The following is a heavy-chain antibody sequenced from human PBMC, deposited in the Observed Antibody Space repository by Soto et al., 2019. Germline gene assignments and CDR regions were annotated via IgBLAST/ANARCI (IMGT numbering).Heavy chain of an antibody. J-gene: IGHJ4*02. CDR1: GFRFSDHY. D-gene: IGHD3-10*01. CDR3: ASEPYYYASGF. V-gene: IGHV3-11*01. CDR2: ISGDATTT. Sequence: QVQLVESGGGLVEPGGSLRLSCAASGFRFSDHYMTWIRQAPGKGLEWVSKISGDATTTYYADSVKGRFTVSRDNAKNSVYLQMNSLRAEDTAVYYCASEPYYYASGFWGQGTLVTVSS.